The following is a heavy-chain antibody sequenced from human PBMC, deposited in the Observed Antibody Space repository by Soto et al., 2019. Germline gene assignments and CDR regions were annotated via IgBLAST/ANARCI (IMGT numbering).Heavy chain of an antibody. CDR3: ARASRLVGMDV. CDR1: GGSFSGYY. CDR2: INHSGST. V-gene: IGHV4-34*01. D-gene: IGHD2-2*01. Sequence: DTLSLTCAVYGGSFSGYYWSWIRQPPGKGLEWIGEINHSGSTNYNPSLKSRVTISVDTSKNQFSLKLSSVTAADTAVYYCARASRLVGMDVWGQGTPVTV. J-gene: IGHJ6*02.